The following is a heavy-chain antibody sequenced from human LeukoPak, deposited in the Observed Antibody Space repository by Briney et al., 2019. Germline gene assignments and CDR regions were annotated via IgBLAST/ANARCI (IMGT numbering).Heavy chain of an antibody. CDR2: IYYSGST. J-gene: IGHJ6*02. CDR3: ARAPRGYGSGYYGMDV. CDR1: GGSISSYY. Sequence: SETLSLTCTVSGGSISSYYWSWIRQPPGKGLEWIGYIYYSGSTNYNPSLKSRVTISVDTSKNQFSLKLSSVTAADTAVYYCARAPRGYGSGYYGMDVWGQGTTVTVSS. V-gene: IGHV4-59*08. D-gene: IGHD5-18*01.